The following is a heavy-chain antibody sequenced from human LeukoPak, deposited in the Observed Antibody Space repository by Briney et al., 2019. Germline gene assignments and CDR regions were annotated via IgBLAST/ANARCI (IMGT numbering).Heavy chain of an antibody. J-gene: IGHJ5*02. Sequence: PGGSLRLSCAASGFTFRSYWMTWVRQSPGEGLEWVANIKQDGSETYHVDSVKGRFTISRDNAKDSLYLEMNSLRAEDTAVYYCARGGQAGTGDLWGQGTLVTVSS. CDR2: IKQDGSET. CDR1: GFTFRSYW. CDR3: ARGGQAGTGDL. D-gene: IGHD3-10*01. V-gene: IGHV3-7*01.